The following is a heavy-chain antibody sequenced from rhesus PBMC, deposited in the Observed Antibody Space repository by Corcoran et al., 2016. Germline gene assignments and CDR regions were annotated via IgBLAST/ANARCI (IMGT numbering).Heavy chain of an antibody. D-gene: IGHD2-39*02. J-gene: IGHJ2*01. CDR2: IYSSNGDT. CDR1: GGSISGGSG. V-gene: IGHV4S7*01. Sequence: QAQLQESGPGLLKPSDTLSLTFAVPGGSISGGSGWGWIRQPPGKGLEWLGSIYSSNGDTYYNPSLKSRVTISTDTSKNQFSLKLSSVTAADTAVYYCARAAYCSGGVCYWYFDIWGPGTPITISS. CDR3: ARAAYCSGGVCYWYFDI.